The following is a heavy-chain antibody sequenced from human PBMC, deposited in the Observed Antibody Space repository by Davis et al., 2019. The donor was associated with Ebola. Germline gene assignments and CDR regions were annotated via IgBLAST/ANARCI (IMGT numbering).Heavy chain of an antibody. J-gene: IGHJ4*02. V-gene: IGHV3-30*18. CDR3: AKAANYDFWSGYSD. CDR2: ISYDGSNK. CDR1: GFTVSSNY. D-gene: IGHD3-3*01. Sequence: PGGSLRLSCAASGFTVSSNYMSWVRQAPGKGLEWVAVISYDGSNKYYADSVKGRFTISRDNSKNTLYLQVNSLRAEDTAVYYCAKAANYDFWSGYSDWGQGTLVTVSS.